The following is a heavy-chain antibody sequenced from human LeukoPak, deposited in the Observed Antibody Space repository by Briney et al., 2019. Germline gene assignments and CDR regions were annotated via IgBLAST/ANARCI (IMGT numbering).Heavy chain of an antibody. D-gene: IGHD6-13*01. J-gene: IGHJ5*02. CDR2: IYTSGST. CDR3: ARVSGIAAFDP. CDR1: GGSISSGSYY. V-gene: IGHV4-61*02. Sequence: SETLSLTCTVSGGSISSGSYYWSWIRQPAGKGLEWIGRIYTSGSTNYNPSLKSRVTISVDTSKNQFSLKLSSVTAADTAVYYCARVSGIAAFDPWGQGTLVTVSS.